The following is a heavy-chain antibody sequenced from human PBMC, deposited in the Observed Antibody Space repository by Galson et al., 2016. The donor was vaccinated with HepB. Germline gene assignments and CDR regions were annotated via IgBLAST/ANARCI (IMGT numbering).Heavy chain of an antibody. CDR2: ISGHDDK. V-gene: IGHV2-5*01. D-gene: IGHD2-21*02. J-gene: IGHJ3*02. Sequence: PALVKPTQTLTLTCTFSGFSLSTTGVDVGWIRQPPGKTLEWLALISGHDDKRYTPSLKSRLTISKDTSKQQVFLTMTNVDPVDTATYYCIHSSDLHHAFDIWGQGTSVIVSS. CDR1: GFSLSTTGVD. CDR3: IHSSDLHHAFDI.